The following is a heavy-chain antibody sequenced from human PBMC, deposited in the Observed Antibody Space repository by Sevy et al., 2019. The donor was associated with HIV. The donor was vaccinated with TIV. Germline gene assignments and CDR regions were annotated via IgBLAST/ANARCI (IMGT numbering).Heavy chain of an antibody. CDR2: IKLDGSEK. J-gene: IGHJ6*02. D-gene: IGHD2-2*01. V-gene: IGHV3-7*03. Sequence: GGSLRLSCAASGFTFSRYWMSWVRQAPGKGLEWVANIKLDGSEKYYVDFVKGRFTISRDNAKNSLYLQMNSLRAQDSAVYYCARDCSSTSCLWGMDVWGQGTTVTVSS. CDR3: ARDCSSTSCLWGMDV. CDR1: GFTFSRYW.